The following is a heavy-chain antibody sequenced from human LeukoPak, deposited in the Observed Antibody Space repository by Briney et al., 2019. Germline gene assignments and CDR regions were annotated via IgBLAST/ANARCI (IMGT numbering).Heavy chain of an antibody. D-gene: IGHD4-17*01. Sequence: GRSLRLSCAASGFTFDDYAMNWVRQAPGKGLEWVSSISSSSSYIYYADSVKGRFTISRDNAKNSLYLQMNSLRAEDTAVYYCAVSVTYGMDVWGQGTTVTVSS. CDR3: AVSVTYGMDV. J-gene: IGHJ6*02. V-gene: IGHV3-21*01. CDR2: ISSSSSYI. CDR1: GFTFDDYA.